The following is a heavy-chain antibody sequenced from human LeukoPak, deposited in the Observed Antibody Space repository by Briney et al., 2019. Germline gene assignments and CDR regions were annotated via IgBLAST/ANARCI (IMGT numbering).Heavy chain of an antibody. CDR3: ARCGYSYGDYYYYYYYMDV. J-gene: IGHJ6*03. Sequence: GASVKVSCKASGYTFTSYDINWVRQATGQGLERMGWMNPNSGNTGYAQKFQGRVTMTRNTSISTAYMELSSLRSEDTAVYYCARCGYSYGDYYYYYYYMDVWGKGTTATVSS. D-gene: IGHD5-18*01. V-gene: IGHV1-8*01. CDR1: GYTFTSYD. CDR2: MNPNSGNT.